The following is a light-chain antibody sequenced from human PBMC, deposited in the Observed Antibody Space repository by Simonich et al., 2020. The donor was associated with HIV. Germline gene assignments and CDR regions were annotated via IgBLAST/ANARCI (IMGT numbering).Light chain of an antibody. CDR3: MQALQTPLT. J-gene: IGKJ4*01. Sequence: DVVLTQSPLSLPVTLGQPASISCRSSQSLLHSNGYNYLDWYLQKPGQSPQLLIYSGSNRASGVPDRFSGSGSGTDFTLKISRVEAEDVGVYYCMQALQTPLTFGGGTKVEIK. CDR1: QSLLHSNGYNY. CDR2: SGS. V-gene: IGKV2-28*01.